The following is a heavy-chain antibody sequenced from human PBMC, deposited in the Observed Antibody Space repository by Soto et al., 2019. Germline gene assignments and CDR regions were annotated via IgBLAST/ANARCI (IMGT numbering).Heavy chain of an antibody. J-gene: IGHJ4*02. CDR2: AYHSGST. CDR1: GGFTSTNNW. CDR3: ARSPPSSYYGGSGTFDY. Sequence: QLQLQESGPGLVRPSGTLSLTCAVSGGFTSTNNWWSWVRQPPGKGLEWIGDAYHSGSTEYNPSLKSRVSISVEKSKNQISLKLTSATAADKAVYYCARSPPSSYYGGSGTFDYWGQGTLVRVSS. D-gene: IGHD3-10*01. V-gene: IGHV4-4*02.